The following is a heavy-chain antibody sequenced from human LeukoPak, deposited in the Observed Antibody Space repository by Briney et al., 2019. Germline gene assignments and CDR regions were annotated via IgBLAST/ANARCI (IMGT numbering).Heavy chain of an antibody. CDR3: ARWGNYKKMDV. V-gene: IGHV3-30*03. CDR1: GFIFYNYG. Sequence: GRSLRLSCAASGFIFYNYGMHWVRQAPGKGLEWVALISYGESDKYYADSVKDRFTISRDNSKNTLYLEMNSLRVDDTAVYYCARWGNYKKMDVWGQGTTVTVS. J-gene: IGHJ6*02. D-gene: IGHD3-22*01. CDR2: ISYGESDK.